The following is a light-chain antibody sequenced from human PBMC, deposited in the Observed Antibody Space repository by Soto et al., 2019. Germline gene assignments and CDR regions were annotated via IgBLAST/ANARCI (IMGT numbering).Light chain of an antibody. Sequence: EIVLTQSPATLSLSPGERATLSCRASQSVTNYLAWYQQKPGQAPRLLVYDASNRATGIPTRFSGSGSGTDFTLTISSLETEDFAAYYYCQQRSSWPPITFGQGTRLEIK. CDR3: QQRSSWPPIT. V-gene: IGKV3-11*01. J-gene: IGKJ5*01. CDR2: DAS. CDR1: QSVTNY.